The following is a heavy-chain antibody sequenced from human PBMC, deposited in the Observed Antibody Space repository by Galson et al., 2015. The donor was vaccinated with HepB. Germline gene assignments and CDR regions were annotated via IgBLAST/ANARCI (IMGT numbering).Heavy chain of an antibody. V-gene: IGHV3-53*01. J-gene: IGHJ3*02. Sequence: SLRLSCAASGFTVSSNYMSWVRQAPGKGLEWVSVIYSGGSTYYADSVKGRFTISRDNSKNTLYLQMNSLGAEDTAVYYCARAVWLVAAPDAFDIWGQGTMVTVSS. CDR1: GFTVSSNY. D-gene: IGHD2-15*01. CDR2: IYSGGST. CDR3: ARAVWLVAAPDAFDI.